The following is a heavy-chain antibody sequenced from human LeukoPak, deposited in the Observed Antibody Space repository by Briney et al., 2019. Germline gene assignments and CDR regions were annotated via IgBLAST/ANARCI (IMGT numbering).Heavy chain of an antibody. D-gene: IGHD2-2*01. CDR3: ATDGSTSNFDY. Sequence: PGGSLRLSCAASGFTFSSYGMHWVRQAPGKGLEWVAVISYDGSNKYYADSVEGRFTISRDNSKNTLYLQMNSLRAEDTAVYYCATDGSTSNFDYWGKGTLVTVSS. J-gene: IGHJ4*02. CDR2: ISYDGSNK. V-gene: IGHV3-30*03. CDR1: GFTFSSYG.